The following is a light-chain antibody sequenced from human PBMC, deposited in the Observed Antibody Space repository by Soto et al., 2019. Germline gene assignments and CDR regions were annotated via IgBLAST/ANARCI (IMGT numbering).Light chain of an antibody. CDR1: QGISVY. V-gene: IGKV1-27*01. Sequence: DIQMTQSPSSLSASLGDRVTITCRASQGISVYLAWFQQKPAKVPKLLIYAASTLQSGILSRFSGSGSGTYFTLTISSLQPKDVATYYCQKYNSAPLTFDGGTKVEIK. CDR2: AAS. CDR3: QKYNSAPLT. J-gene: IGKJ4*01.